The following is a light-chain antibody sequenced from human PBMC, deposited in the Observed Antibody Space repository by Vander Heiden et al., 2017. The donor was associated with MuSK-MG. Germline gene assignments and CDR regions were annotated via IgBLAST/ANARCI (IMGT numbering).Light chain of an antibody. V-gene: IGKV3-15*01. CDR3: QQYSKWPPYT. J-gene: IGKJ2*01. CDR2: YAS. CDR1: QSVGSD. Sequence: EIVLTQSPATLSVSTGGRASLSCRASQSVGSDLAWYQQKPGQAPRLLFYYASTKVAGIPGRFSGSGSGTEFTLTISGLQSEDFAVYYCQQYSKWPPYTFGQGTKVEIK.